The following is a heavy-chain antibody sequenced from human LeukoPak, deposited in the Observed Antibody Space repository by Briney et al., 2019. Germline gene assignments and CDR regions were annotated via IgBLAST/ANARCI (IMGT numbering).Heavy chain of an antibody. V-gene: IGHV3-73*01. CDR3: TSMATILRRGYYYYYMDV. Sequence: PGGSLRLSCAASGFTFSGSAMHWVRQASGKGLEWVGRIRSKANSYATAYAASVKGRFTISRDDSKNTAYLQMNSLKTEDTAVYYCTSMATILRRGYYYYYMDVWGKGTTVTISS. D-gene: IGHD5-24*01. CDR1: GFTFSGSA. CDR2: IRSKANSYAT. J-gene: IGHJ6*03.